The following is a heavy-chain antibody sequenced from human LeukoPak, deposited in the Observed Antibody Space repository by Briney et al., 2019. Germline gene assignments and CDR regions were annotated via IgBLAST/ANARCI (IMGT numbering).Heavy chain of an antibody. J-gene: IGHJ5*02. CDR1: GRSISSYY. CDR3: ARDFHDGGRFDL. D-gene: IGHD3-16*01. Sequence: SETLSLTCTVSGRSISSYYWSWIRQPPGKGLEWIGYIYYSGSTNYNPTLKTRVTIPLNTSKNQPTRRRGSVTPADPAWILCARDFHDGGRFDLWGQGTLVTVSS. V-gene: IGHV4-59*01. CDR2: IYYSGST.